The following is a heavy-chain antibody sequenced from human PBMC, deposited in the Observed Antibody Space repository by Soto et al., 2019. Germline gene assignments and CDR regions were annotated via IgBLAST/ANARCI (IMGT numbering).Heavy chain of an antibody. CDR2: ISSNGDST. CDR3: VKPRSTVQIPTT. Sequence: PGGSLRLSCSASGFTFSMFSMHWVRQAPGKGLEYVSGISSNGDSTYYADSVKGRFTISRDNSKNTLYLQMSSLRAVDTAVYYCVKPRSTVQIPTTWCQGTLVTLSS. V-gene: IGHV3-64D*06. D-gene: IGHD4-17*01. J-gene: IGHJ5*02. CDR1: GFTFSMFS.